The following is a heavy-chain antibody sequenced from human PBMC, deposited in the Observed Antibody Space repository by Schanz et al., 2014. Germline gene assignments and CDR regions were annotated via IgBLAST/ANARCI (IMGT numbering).Heavy chain of an antibody. D-gene: IGHD3-9*01. CDR2: ISAYNGNT. CDR3: ARDAADFYDILTEEDY. V-gene: IGHV1-18*01. CDR1: GYTFTSYG. J-gene: IGHJ4*02. Sequence: QVQLVQSGAEVKKPGASVKVSCKASGYTFTSYGISWVRQAPGQGLEWMGWISAYNGNTKYPQKLQGRVTITTDTSTNTAYMELRSLRSDDTAVYYCARDAADFYDILTEEDYWGQGTLXTVSS.